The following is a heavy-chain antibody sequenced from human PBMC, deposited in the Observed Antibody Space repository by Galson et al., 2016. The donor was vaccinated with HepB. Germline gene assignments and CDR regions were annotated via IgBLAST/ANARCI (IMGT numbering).Heavy chain of an antibody. CDR2: ISYDGSNR. CDR3: ARIGLGYSSSLPDC. Sequence: SLRLSCAASGFTFSTYGIHWVRQAPGKGLEWVAAISYDGSNRLHADSVKGRFTISRDNTMNTLFLQMNSLRVEDTAVYYCARIGLGYSSSLPDCWGQGTLVTVSS. CDR1: GFTFSTYG. D-gene: IGHD6-19*01. V-gene: IGHV3-30*04. J-gene: IGHJ4*02.